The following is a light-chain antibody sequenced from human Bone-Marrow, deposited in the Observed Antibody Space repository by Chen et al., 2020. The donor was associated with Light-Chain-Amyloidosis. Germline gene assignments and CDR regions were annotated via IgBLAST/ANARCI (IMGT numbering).Light chain of an antibody. CDR1: NIGSTS. J-gene: IGLJ3*02. CDR3: QVWDRSSDRPV. CDR2: DDS. Sequence: SYVLTQPSSVSVATGQTATIACGGNNIGSTSVHWYQQRPGQAPLLVVYDDSDRPSGIPERLSGSNSGNTATLTISRVEAGDEADYYCQVWDRSSDRPVFGGGTKLTVL. V-gene: IGLV3-21*02.